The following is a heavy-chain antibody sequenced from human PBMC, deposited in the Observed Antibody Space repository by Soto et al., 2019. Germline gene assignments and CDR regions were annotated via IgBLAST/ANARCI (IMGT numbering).Heavy chain of an antibody. CDR1: GYTFTSYD. V-gene: IGHV1-8*01. Sequence: QVQLVQSGAEVKKPGASVKVSCKASGYTFTSYDINWVRQATGHGLEWMGWMNPNSGNTGYAQKFQGRVTMTRNTSMSTAYMELSSLRSEDTAVYYCARGINYYDSGDDAFDSWGQGTMVTVSS. CDR3: ARGINYYDSGDDAFDS. D-gene: IGHD3-10*01. J-gene: IGHJ3*02. CDR2: MNPNSGNT.